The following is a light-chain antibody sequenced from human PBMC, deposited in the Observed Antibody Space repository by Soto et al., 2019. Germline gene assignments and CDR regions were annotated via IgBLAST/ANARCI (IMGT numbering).Light chain of an antibody. Sequence: QSVLTKPASVFGSPGQSITFPCPGTSGDVGSFNLVSWYQQHPGKAPKLLIYEVTGRPSGVCIRFSGSKSGSTASLTISGLQPDVVADYYCCSYAGNSEVFGSGTKVTVL. V-gene: IGLV2-23*02. CDR1: SGDVGSFNL. J-gene: IGLJ1*01. CDR3: CSYAGNSEV. CDR2: EVT.